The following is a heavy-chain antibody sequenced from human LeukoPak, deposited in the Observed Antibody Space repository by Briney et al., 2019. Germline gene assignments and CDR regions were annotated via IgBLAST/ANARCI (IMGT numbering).Heavy chain of an antibody. CDR2: ISGSGHST. J-gene: IGHJ4*02. Sequence: GGSLRLSCVASGFTFSSYAMSWVRQAPGKGLEWVSGISGSGHSTYYADSVKGRFTISRDNPKDTLYLQMNSLRAEDTAVYYCAKDSATMYYFDYWGQGTLVTVSS. D-gene: IGHD5-12*01. CDR3: AKDSATMYYFDY. V-gene: IGHV3-23*01. CDR1: GFTFSSYA.